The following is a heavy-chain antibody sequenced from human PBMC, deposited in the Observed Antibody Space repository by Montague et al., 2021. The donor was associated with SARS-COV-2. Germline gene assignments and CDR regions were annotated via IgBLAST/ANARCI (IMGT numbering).Heavy chain of an antibody. CDR1: GGSMISGGYY. D-gene: IGHD3-3*01. V-gene: IGHV4-31*03. Sequence: TLSLTCNVSGGSMISGGYYWSWIRQPPGKGLEWIGYVYSGGTTYYNPSLKSRVTISVDMSKNQFSLRLTSVTAADTAVYYCVRDGGLRFSGGAMDVWGRGTTVTVSS. CDR3: VRDGGLRFSGGAMDV. J-gene: IGHJ6*02. CDR2: VYSGGTT.